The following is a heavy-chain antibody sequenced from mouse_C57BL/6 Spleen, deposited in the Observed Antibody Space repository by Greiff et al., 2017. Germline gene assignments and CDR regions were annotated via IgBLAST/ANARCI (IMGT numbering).Heavy chain of an antibody. CDR3: ARCGQLRPFDD. V-gene: IGHV1-69*01. J-gene: IGHJ2*01. D-gene: IGHD3-2*02. CDR1: GYTFTSYW. CDR2: IDPSDSYT. Sequence: QVQLKQSGAELVMPGASVKLSCKASGYTFTSYWMHWVKQRPGQGLEWIGEIDPSDSYTNYNQKFKGKSTLTVDKSSSTAYMQLSSLTSEDSAVYYCARCGQLRPFDDWGQGTTLTVSS.